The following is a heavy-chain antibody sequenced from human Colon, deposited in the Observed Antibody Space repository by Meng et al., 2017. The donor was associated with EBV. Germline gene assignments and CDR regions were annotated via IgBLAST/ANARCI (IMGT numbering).Heavy chain of an antibody. Sequence: QWSGSGLVTPSQSLSLTCAVPGDSITSGDYSWTWIRQPPGKGLEWIGYIYHGVNIYYTPSLRSRVTISVDKSRNQFSLKLTSVSAADTAVYYCVRDTRRGGGWFDPWGQGTLVTVSS. V-gene: IGHV4-30-2*01. CDR1: GDSITSGDYS. D-gene: IGHD3-10*01. CDR3: VRDTRRGGGWFDP. CDR2: IYHGVNI. J-gene: IGHJ5*02.